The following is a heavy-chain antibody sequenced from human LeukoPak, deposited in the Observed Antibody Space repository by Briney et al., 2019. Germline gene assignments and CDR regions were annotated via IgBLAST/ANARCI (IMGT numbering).Heavy chain of an antibody. V-gene: IGHV3-21*06. CDR3: ARAGVCSTTSCDGGIDY. J-gene: IGHJ4*02. CDR2: ISTTSNYI. Sequence: PGGSLRLSXAASGFTFSSYNMKWVRQAPGKGVEWVSFISTTSNYIYYADSVKGRFTISRDNAKNSLYLQMNSLRGEDAALYYCARAGVCSTTSCDGGIDYWGQGTLVTVSS. CDR1: GFTFSSYN. D-gene: IGHD2-2*01.